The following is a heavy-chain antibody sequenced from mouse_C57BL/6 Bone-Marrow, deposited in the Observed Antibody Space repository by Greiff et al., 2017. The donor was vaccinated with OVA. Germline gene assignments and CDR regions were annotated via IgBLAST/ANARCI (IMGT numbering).Heavy chain of an antibody. CDR2: ISNGGGST. CDR3: ARRGQLRLPYAMDY. V-gene: IGHV5-12*01. D-gene: IGHD3-2*02. CDR1: GFTFSDYY. J-gene: IGHJ4*01. Sequence: DVKLVESGGGLVQPGGSLKLSCAASGFTFSDYYMYWVRQTPEKRLEWVAYISNGGGSTYYPDTVKGRFTISRDNAKNTLYLQMSRLKSEDTAMYYCARRGQLRLPYAMDYWGQGTSVTVSS.